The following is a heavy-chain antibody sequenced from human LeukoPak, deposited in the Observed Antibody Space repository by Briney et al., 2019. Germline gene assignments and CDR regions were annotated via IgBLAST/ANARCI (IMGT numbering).Heavy chain of an antibody. V-gene: IGHV3-21*01. CDR1: GFTFSSYS. J-gene: IGHJ4*02. Sequence: GGSLRLSCAASGFTFSSYSMSWVRQAPGKGLEWVSSISSSSSYIYYADSVKGRFTISRDNAKNSLYLQMNSLRAEDTAVYYCARWAGFDYGDYGGGDYWGQGTLVTVSS. CDR3: ARWAGFDYGDYGGGDY. D-gene: IGHD4-17*01. CDR2: ISSSSSYI.